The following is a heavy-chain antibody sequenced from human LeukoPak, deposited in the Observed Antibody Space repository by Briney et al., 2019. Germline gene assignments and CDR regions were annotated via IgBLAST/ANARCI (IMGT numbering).Heavy chain of an antibody. D-gene: IGHD3-10*01. V-gene: IGHV5-51*01. CDR2: IYPGDSDT. J-gene: IGHJ4*02. CDR1: GYSFTSYW. CDR3: ARHSLLWFGGFDY. Sequence: GESLKISCKGFGYSFTSYWIGWVRQMPGKGLEWMGIIYPGDSDTRYSPSFQGQVTISADKSISTAYLQWSSLKASDTAMYYCARHSLLWFGGFDYWGQGTLVTVSS.